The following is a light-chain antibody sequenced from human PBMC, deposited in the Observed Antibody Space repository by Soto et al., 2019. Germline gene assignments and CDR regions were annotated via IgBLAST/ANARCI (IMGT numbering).Light chain of an antibody. J-gene: IGKJ4*01. CDR3: QQRSNWPFT. CDR1: QSVSSY. V-gene: IGKV3-11*01. CDR2: DAS. Sequence: EIVLTQSPATLSLSPGERATLSCRATQSVSSYLAWYQQKPGQAPRLLIYDASNRATGIPPRFSASGSGTDFTLTISGLDPEGFAVYYCQQRSNWPFTFGGWTKVESK.